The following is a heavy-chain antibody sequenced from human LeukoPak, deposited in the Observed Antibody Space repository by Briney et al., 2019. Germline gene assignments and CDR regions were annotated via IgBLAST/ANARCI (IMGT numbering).Heavy chain of an antibody. D-gene: IGHD3-10*01. CDR1: GGSISSYY. V-gene: IGHV4-59*01. CDR2: IYYSGST. J-gene: IGHJ4*02. CDR3: ARDLNLIGYFDY. Sequence: PSETLSLTCTVSGGSISSYYWSWIRQPPGKGLEWIGYIYYSGSTNYNPSLKGRVTISVDTSKNQFSLKLSSVTAADTAVYYCARDLNLIGYFDYWGQGTLVTVSS.